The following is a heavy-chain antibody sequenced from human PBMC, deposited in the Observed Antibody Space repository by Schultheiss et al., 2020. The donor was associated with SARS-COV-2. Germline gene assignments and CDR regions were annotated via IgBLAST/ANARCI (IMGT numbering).Heavy chain of an antibody. CDR2: IGTAGDT. CDR3: ARDPISSSFSRGPV. V-gene: IGHV3-13*01. D-gene: IGHD6-6*01. Sequence: GGSLRLSCAASGFTFSSYDMHWVRQATGKGLEWVSAIGTAGDTYYPGSVKGRFTISRENAKNSLYLQMNSLRAEDTAVYYCARDPISSSFSRGPVWGQGTTVTVSS. J-gene: IGHJ6*02. CDR1: GFTFSSYD.